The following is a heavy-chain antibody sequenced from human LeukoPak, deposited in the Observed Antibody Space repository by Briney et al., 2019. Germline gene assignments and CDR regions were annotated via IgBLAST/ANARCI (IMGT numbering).Heavy chain of an antibody. CDR3: NAVPGIAAAGPDY. CDR2: IIPILGIA. CDR1: GGTFSSYA. V-gene: IGHV1-69*04. Sequence: VASVKVSCKASGGTFSSYAISWVRQAPGQGLEWMGRIIPILGIANYAQKFQGRVTITADKSTSTAYMGLSSLRSEDTAVYYCNAVPGIAAAGPDYWGQGTLVTVSS. D-gene: IGHD6-13*01. J-gene: IGHJ4*02.